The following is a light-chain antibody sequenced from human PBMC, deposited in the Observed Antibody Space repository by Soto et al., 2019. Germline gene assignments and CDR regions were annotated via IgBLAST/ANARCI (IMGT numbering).Light chain of an antibody. CDR2: EGS. CDR3: CSYAGSSTV. CDR1: SSDVGSYHL. J-gene: IGLJ1*01. V-gene: IGLV2-23*03. Sequence: QSALTQPASVSGSPGQSITISCTGTSSDVGSYHLVSWYQQHPGKAPKLMIYEGSKRPSGVSNRFSGSKSGNTASLTISGLQAEDEADYYCCSYAGSSTVFGTGTKLTVL.